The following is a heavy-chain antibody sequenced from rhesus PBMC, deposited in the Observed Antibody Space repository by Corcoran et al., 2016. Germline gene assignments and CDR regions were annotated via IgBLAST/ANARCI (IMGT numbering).Heavy chain of an antibody. CDR2: IYDSSGTT. V-gene: IGHV4-160*01. CDR3: AREGVGAAAGPFDY. CDR1: GGSINSNY. Sequence: QVQLQESGPGLVKPSETLSFTCAVSGGSINSNYWSWIRQSPGKGLDWIVHIYDSSGTTYSNPSLKSRVTISPGTSKNQFSLKLNSVTAADTALYYCAREGVGAAAGPFDYWGQGVLVTVSS. D-gene: IGHD6-31*01. J-gene: IGHJ4*01.